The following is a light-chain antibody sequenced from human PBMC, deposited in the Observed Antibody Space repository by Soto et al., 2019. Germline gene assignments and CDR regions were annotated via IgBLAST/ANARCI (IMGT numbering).Light chain of an antibody. J-gene: IGKJ5*01. V-gene: IGKV3-20*01. CDR1: QSVTVGY. CDR3: QQYGNSSPGT. Sequence: VLTQSPGTLSLSPGERATLSYRASQSVTVGYLAWFQQKPGQAPRLLIYGARTRATGVPDRLSASGSGADFTLTISRLEPEDFAVYFCQQYGNSSPGTFGQGTRLEIK. CDR2: GAR.